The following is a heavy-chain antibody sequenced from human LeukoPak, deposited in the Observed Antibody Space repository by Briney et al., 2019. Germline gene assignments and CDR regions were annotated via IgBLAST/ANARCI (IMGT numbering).Heavy chain of an antibody. Sequence: SETLSLTCAVYGGSFSGYYWSWIRQPPGKGLEWIGEINHSGSTNYNPSLKSRVTISLDTNKNQFSLKLSSVTAADTAVYYCARHYRYCSGGSCHRGFDPWGQGTLVTVSS. CDR3: ARHYRYCSGGSCHRGFDP. CDR1: GGSFSGYY. V-gene: IGHV4-34*01. J-gene: IGHJ5*02. D-gene: IGHD2-15*01. CDR2: INHSGST.